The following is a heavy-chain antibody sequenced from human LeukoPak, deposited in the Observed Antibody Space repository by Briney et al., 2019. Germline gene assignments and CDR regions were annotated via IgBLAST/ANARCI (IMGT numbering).Heavy chain of an antibody. J-gene: IGHJ4*02. Sequence: GGSLRLSCAASGFTFSSYGMSWVRQAPGKGLEWVSAISGSGGSTYYADSVKGRFTISRDNAKNSLYLQMNSLRAEDTAVYYCARPSYGSFDYWGQGTLVTVSS. D-gene: IGHD5-18*01. CDR2: ISGSGGST. V-gene: IGHV3-23*01. CDR3: ARPSYGSFDY. CDR1: GFTFSSYG.